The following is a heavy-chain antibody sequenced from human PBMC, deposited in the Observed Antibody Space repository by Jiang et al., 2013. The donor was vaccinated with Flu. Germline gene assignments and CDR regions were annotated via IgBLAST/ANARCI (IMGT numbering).Heavy chain of an antibody. CDR3: ARGDYYYDSSGYYIDY. D-gene: IGHD3-22*01. Sequence: AQKFQGRVTMTRDTSTSTVYMELSSLRSEDTAVYYCARGDYYYDSSGYYIDYWGQGTLVTVSS. V-gene: IGHV1-46*01. J-gene: IGHJ4*02.